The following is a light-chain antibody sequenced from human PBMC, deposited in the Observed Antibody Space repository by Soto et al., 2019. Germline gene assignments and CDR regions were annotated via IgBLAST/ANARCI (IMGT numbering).Light chain of an antibody. J-gene: IGLJ1*01. CDR3: SSYTSSNTYV. Sequence: QSVLTQPPSVSGSPGQSVAISCTGTSSDVGSSNGVSWYQQPPGTAPKLMIYDVNNRPSGVPDRFSGSKSGNTASLTISGLQAEDEADYYCSSYTSSNTYVFGTGTKATVL. CDR1: SSDVGSSNG. V-gene: IGLV2-18*02. CDR2: DVN.